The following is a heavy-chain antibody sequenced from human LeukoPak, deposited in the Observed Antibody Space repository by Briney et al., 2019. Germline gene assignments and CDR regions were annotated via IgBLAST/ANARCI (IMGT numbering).Heavy chain of an antibody. D-gene: IGHD6-19*01. Sequence: SETLSLTCAVYGGSFSGYYWSWIRQPPGKGLEWIGEINHSGSTNYNPSLKSRVTISVDTSKNQFSLKLSSVTAADTAVYYCARSYTSGWYPVDYWGQRTLVTVSS. CDR3: ARSYTSGWYPVDY. V-gene: IGHV4-34*01. CDR1: GGSFSGYY. CDR2: INHSGST. J-gene: IGHJ4*02.